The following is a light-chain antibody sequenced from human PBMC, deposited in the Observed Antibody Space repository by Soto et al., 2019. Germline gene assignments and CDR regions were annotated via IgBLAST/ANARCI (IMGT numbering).Light chain of an antibody. Sequence: QSAPTHPASRSGTPVQSMSISCTGTSSDVRCYNYVSCYQQHPRKARKLVIYEVTKRPSRVSNRFAGSKSGNTAALAISGLQAEGETDYYCSSYTSTKHVVFGGGPKVTVL. J-gene: IGLJ2*01. CDR1: SSDVRCYNY. CDR3: SSYTSTKHVV. CDR2: EVT. V-gene: IGLV2-14*01.